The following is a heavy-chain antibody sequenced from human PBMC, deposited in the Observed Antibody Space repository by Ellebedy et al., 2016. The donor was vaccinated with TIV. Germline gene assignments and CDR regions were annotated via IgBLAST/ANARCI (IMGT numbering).Heavy chain of an antibody. D-gene: IGHD5-24*01. CDR2: ISYDGSNK. Sequence: GESLKISXAASGFTFSSYGMHWVRQAPGKGLEWVAVISYDGSNKYYADSVKGRFTISRDNSKNTLYLQMNSLRAEDTAVYYCASTLGEMATNPGHWGQGTLVTVSS. CDR1: GFTFSSYG. J-gene: IGHJ4*02. CDR3: ASTLGEMATNPGH. V-gene: IGHV3-30*03.